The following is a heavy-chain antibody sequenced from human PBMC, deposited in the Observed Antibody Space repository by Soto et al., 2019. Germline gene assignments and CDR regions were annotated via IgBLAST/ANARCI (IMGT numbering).Heavy chain of an antibody. CDR3: ARDGDTSGNYGIFGH. V-gene: IGHV3-33*01. Sequence: GGSLRLSCAASGFTFTYYGIHWVRQAPGKGLEWVAVLWSGGSDKYYADSVKGRFIVSRDTSKNTHYLQMNSLRAEDTAVYYCARDGDTSGNYGIFGHWGPGTLVTVCS. CDR1: GFTFTYYG. J-gene: IGHJ4*02. CDR2: LWSGGSDK. D-gene: IGHD3-22*01.